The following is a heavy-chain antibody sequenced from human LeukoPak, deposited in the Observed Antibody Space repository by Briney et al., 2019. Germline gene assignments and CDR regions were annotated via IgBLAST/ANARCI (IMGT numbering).Heavy chain of an antibody. J-gene: IGHJ4*02. CDR3: ARVTSTWYGYYFDF. D-gene: IGHD6-13*01. CDR2: INPKSGGT. CDR1: GYTFTSYY. V-gene: IGHV1-2*02. Sequence: GASVKVSCKASGYTFTSYYMHWVRQAPGQGLEWMGWINPKSGGTNYEQMFQGRVTMTRDTSINTAYMELSGLISDDTAVYYCARVTSTWYGYYFDFWGEGTLVTVSS.